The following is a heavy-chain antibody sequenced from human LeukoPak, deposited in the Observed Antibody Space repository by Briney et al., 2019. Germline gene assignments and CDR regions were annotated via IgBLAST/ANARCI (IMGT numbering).Heavy chain of an antibody. V-gene: IGHV3-15*01. Sequence: GGSLRLSCAASGFSFSNAWMTWVRQAPGKGLEWVGRITSKTDGGTTDYAAPVKGRFTISRDDSTNTLYLQMNSLKTEDTAVYYYTTASQYYYGSGSYTRIGYWGQGTLVTVSS. CDR3: TTASQYYYGSGSYTRIGY. J-gene: IGHJ4*02. CDR1: GFSFSNAW. D-gene: IGHD3-10*01. CDR2: ITSKTDGGTT.